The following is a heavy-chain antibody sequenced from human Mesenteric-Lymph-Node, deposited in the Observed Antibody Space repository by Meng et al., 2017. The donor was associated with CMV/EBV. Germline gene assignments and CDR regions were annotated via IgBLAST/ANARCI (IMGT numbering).Heavy chain of an antibody. J-gene: IGHJ4*02. CDR2: ISGGSI. D-gene: IGHD3-3*01. Sequence: GGSLRLSCAASGFIVSNNEMSWVRQAPGKGLEWVSFISGGSIQYADSRKGRFNISRDNSKNTLHLQMNSLRAEDTAVYYCARGGTIFGVVQDWGQGTLVTVSS. V-gene: IGHV3-38-3*01. CDR1: GFIVSNNE. CDR3: ARGGTIFGVVQD.